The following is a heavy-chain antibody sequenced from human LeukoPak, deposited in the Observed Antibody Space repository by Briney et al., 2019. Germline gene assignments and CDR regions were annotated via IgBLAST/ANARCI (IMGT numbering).Heavy chain of an antibody. CDR3: AKPGIAAASTSPNWFDP. D-gene: IGHD6-13*01. CDR2: ISYDGSNK. V-gene: IGHV3-30*18. J-gene: IGHJ5*02. CDR1: GFTFSSYG. Sequence: GGSLRLSCAASGFTFSSYGMHWVRQAPGKGLEWVAVISYDGSNKYYADSVKGRFTISRDNSKNTLYLQMNSLRAEDTAVYYCAKPGIAAASTSPNWFDPWGQGALVTVSS.